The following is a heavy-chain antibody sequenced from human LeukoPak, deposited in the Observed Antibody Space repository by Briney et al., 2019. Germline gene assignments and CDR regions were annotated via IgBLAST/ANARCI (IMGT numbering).Heavy chain of an antibody. CDR2: ISSSSTYI. CDR3: AKADVVVVVTATRY. J-gene: IGHJ4*02. Sequence: GGSLRLSCAASGFTFSRYSMNWVRQAPGKGLEWVSSISSSSTYIYYADSVKGRFTISRDNSKNTLYLQMNSLRAEDTAVYYCAKADVVVVVTATRYWGQGTLVTVSS. D-gene: IGHD2-15*01. V-gene: IGHV3-21*04. CDR1: GFTFSRYS.